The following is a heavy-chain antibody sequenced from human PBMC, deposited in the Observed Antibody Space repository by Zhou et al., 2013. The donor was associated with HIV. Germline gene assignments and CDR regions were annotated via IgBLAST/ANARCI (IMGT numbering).Heavy chain of an antibody. D-gene: IGHD1-26*01. CDR2: IIPMFGTT. V-gene: IGHV1-69*13. J-gene: IGHJ4*02. CDR1: GDTFSNHA. CDR3: ARTPSISYYLHYVDY. Sequence: QVQLVQSGAEVKKPGSSVRVSCKASGDTFSNHAITWVRQAPGQGLEWMGRIIPMFGTTDYAQRFQGRVTITADESTSTAYMELSSLRSEDTAVYYCARTPSISYYLHYVDYWGQGTLVTVSS.